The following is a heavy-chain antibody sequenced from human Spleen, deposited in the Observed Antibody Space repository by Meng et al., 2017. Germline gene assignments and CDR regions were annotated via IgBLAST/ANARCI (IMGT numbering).Heavy chain of an antibody. Sequence: GESLKISCAASGLTFSSYWMSWVRQAPGKGLEGVANINQDGSEKNYVDSVKGRFTISRDNAENSLYLQMDSLRADDTAVYYCARYSVSSGWIDPWGQGTLVTVSS. V-gene: IGHV3-7*01. J-gene: IGHJ5*02. CDR3: ARYSVSSGWIDP. CDR2: INQDGSEK. D-gene: IGHD2-21*01. CDR1: GLTFSSYW.